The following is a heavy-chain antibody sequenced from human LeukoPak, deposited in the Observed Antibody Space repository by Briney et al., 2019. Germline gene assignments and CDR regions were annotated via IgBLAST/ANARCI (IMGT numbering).Heavy chain of an antibody. Sequence: ASVKVSCKASGYSFTGYYMHWVRRAPGQGLEWMGWINPNSGGTNYAQKFQGRVTMTRDTSISTVYMELSRLRSDDTAVYYCARDSHSSGWYVPDYWGQGTLVTVSS. CDR2: INPNSGGT. CDR1: GYSFTGYY. D-gene: IGHD6-19*01. CDR3: ARDSHSSGWYVPDY. J-gene: IGHJ4*02. V-gene: IGHV1-2*02.